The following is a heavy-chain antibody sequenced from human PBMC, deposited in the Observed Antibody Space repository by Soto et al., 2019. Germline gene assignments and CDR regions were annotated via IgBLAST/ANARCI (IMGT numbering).Heavy chain of an antibody. J-gene: IGHJ6*02. CDR2: FHYSENT. V-gene: IGHV4-39*01. CDR3: ARLGGYCSTTSCYGFYGMDV. D-gene: IGHD2-2*01. Sequence: QLQLQESGPGLVKPSETLSLTCTVSGGSISSGPYSWGWIRQPPGEGLEWIGTFHYSENTYYNPSLQSRVTISVDTSKTQFSLKVTSVTGADTAIYYCARLGGYCSTTSCYGFYGMDVWGQGTTVIVSS. CDR1: GGSISSGPYS.